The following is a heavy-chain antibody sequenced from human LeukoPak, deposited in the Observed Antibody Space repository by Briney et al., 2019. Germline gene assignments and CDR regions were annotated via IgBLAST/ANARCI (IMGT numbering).Heavy chain of an antibody. CDR3: ARGETYYDILTGYYVGGFDY. V-gene: IGHV4-34*01. CDR1: GGSFSGYY. Sequence: PSETLSLTCAVYGGSFSGYYWSWIRQPPGKGLEWIGEINHSGSINYNPSLKSRVTISVDTSKNQFSLKLSSVTAADTAVYYCARGETYYDILTGYYVGGFDYWGQGTLVTVSS. D-gene: IGHD3-9*01. CDR2: INHSGSI. J-gene: IGHJ4*02.